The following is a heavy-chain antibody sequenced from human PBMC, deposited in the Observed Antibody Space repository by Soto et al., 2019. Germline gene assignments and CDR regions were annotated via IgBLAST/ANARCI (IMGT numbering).Heavy chain of an antibody. CDR1: GDSVSSNTGA. J-gene: IGHJ4*02. V-gene: IGHV6-1*01. D-gene: IGHD6-19*01. Sequence: SQTLSLTCAISGDSVSSNTGAWSWIRQSPWRGLEWLGRTYYRSKWYNDFAVSVKSRININADTSKNQFSLPLNSVTPEDTAVYSRARDPFTRSGWPYFDYWGQGTLATVSS. CDR2: TYYRSKWYN. CDR3: ARDPFTRSGWPYFDY.